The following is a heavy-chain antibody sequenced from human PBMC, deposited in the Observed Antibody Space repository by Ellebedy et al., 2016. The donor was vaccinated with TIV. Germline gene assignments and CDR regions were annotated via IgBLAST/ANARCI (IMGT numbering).Heavy chain of an antibody. CDR3: AKLAGREGWRFDY. V-gene: IGHV3-23*01. J-gene: IGHJ4*02. CDR1: GFTYSSYA. Sequence: PGGSLRLSCTASGFTYSSYAMTRVRQAPGKGLEWVSTIFRSGDTTYYADSMKGRFTISRDNSKNTLYLQMNSLSAEDTAVYYCAKLAGREGWRFDYWGQGTLVAVSS. CDR2: IFRSGDTT. D-gene: IGHD6-19*01.